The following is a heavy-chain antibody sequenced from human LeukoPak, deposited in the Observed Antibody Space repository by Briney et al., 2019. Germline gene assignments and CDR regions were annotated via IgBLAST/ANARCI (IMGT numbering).Heavy chain of an antibody. D-gene: IGHD5-18*01. J-gene: IGHJ4*02. V-gene: IGHV3-21*04. CDR1: GFTFSSYS. CDR3: ARDPFRYSYGFGDY. CDR2: ISSSSSYI. Sequence: GGSLRLSCAASGFTFSSYSMNWVRQAPGKGLEWVSSISSSSSYIYYADSVKGRFTISRDNAKNSLYLQMNSLRAEDTAVYYCARDPFRYSYGFGDYWGQGTLVTVSS.